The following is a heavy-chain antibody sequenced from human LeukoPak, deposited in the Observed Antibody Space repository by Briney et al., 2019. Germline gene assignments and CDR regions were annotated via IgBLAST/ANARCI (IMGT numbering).Heavy chain of an antibody. J-gene: IGHJ4*02. V-gene: IGHV1-18*01. Sequence: PSVKVSCKASGYTFTNYAIHWVPQAPGQGLEWIGWISAYNGNTNYVQKLQGRVTMTTDTSTSTAYMELRSLRSDDTAVYYCARGDSSGYYAPDYWGQGTLVTVSS. CDR1: GYTFTNYA. D-gene: IGHD3-22*01. CDR2: ISAYNGNT. CDR3: ARGDSSGYYAPDY.